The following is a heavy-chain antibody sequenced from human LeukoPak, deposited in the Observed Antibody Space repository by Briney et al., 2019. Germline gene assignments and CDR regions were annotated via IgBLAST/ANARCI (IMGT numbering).Heavy chain of an antibody. D-gene: IGHD3-22*01. CDR3: AKDLRYYDNSGYPDAFDI. Sequence: PGGSLRLSCAASGFTFSSYAMSWVRQAPGKGLAWISAISGSGVNTFYADSVKDRFTISRDNSKNTLYLQMSSLRAEDTAVYYCAKDLRYYDNSGYPDAFDIWGQGTMVTVSS. CDR2: ISGSGVNT. CDR1: GFTFSSYA. V-gene: IGHV3-23*01. J-gene: IGHJ3*02.